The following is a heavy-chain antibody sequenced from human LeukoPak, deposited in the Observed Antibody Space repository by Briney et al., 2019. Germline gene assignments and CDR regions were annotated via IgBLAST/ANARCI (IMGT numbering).Heavy chain of an antibody. Sequence: SETLSLTCSVSGGSMSSYYWSWIRQSPGKGLEWIGYIYHSGSTDYNSSLKSRVTISVDTSKNQFSLKLSFVTAADTAVYYCARGRLRMYYDILTGSSFDSWGQGTLVTVSS. V-gene: IGHV4-59*12. CDR1: GGSMSSYY. D-gene: IGHD3-9*01. J-gene: IGHJ4*02. CDR3: ARGRLRMYYDILTGSSFDS. CDR2: IYHSGST.